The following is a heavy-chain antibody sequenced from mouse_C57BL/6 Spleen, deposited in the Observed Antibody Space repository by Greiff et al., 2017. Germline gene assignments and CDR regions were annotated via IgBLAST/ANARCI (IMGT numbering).Heavy chain of an antibody. CDR2: ISSGGDYI. CDR1: GFTFSSYA. Sequence: EVKLVESGEGLVKPGGSLKLSCAASGFTFSSYAMSWVRQTPEKRLEWVAYISSGGDYIYYADTVKGRFTISRDNARNTLYLQMSSLKSEDTAMYYCTRDASPVVGYYAMDYWGQGTSVTVSS. J-gene: IGHJ4*01. V-gene: IGHV5-9-1*02. CDR3: TRDASPVVGYYAMDY. D-gene: IGHD1-1*01.